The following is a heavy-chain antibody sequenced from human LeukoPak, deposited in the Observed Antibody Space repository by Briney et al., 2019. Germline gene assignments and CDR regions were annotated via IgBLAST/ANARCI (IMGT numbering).Heavy chain of an antibody. Sequence: GGSLRLSCAASGFIFNNYGLIWVRQAPGKGLEWVAVIFYDGSTKHYADSVKGRFTISRDNSKNTLYLEMNSLRTEDTAVYYCAKDQAYYFSFADYWGQGTRVTVSS. D-gene: IGHD2/OR15-2a*01. J-gene: IGHJ4*02. V-gene: IGHV3-30*18. CDR2: IFYDGSTK. CDR1: GFIFNNYG. CDR3: AKDQAYYFSFADY.